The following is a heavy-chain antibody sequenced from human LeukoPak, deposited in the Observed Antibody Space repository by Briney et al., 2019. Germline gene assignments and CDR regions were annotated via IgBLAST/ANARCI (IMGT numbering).Heavy chain of an antibody. CDR2: ISYDGSNK. Sequence: GRSLRLSCAASGFTFSSYAMHWVRQAPGKGLEWVAVISYDGSNKYYADSVKGRFTISRDNSKNTLYLQMTSLRAEDTAVYYCAKPGFAIPPDGVFDIWGQGTMVTVSS. D-gene: IGHD2-21*01. J-gene: IGHJ3*02. CDR1: GFTFSSYA. V-gene: IGHV3-30-3*02. CDR3: AKPGFAIPPDGVFDI.